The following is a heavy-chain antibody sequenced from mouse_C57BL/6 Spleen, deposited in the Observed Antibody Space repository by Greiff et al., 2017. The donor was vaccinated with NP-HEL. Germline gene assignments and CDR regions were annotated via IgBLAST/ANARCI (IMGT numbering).Heavy chain of an antibody. V-gene: IGHV1-7*01. J-gene: IGHJ2*01. CDR1: GYTFTSYW. CDR3: ARPTHFDY. CDR2: INPSSGYT. D-gene: IGHD1-1*01. Sequence: QVQLQQSGAELAKPGASVKLSCKASGYTFTSYWMHWVKQRPGQGLEWIGYINPSSGYTKYNQKFKDKATWTADKSSSTAYMQLSSLTYDDSAVYYCARPTHFDYWGQGTTLTVSS.